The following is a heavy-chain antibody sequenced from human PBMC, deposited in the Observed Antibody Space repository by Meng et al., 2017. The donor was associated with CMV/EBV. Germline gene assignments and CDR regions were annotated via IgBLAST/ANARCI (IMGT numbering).Heavy chain of an antibody. CDR1: GFTFDDYG. J-gene: IGHJ4*02. Sequence: LSLTCAASGFTFDDYGMSWVRQAPGKGLEWVSSISSSSSYIYYADSVKGRFTISRDNAKNSLYLQMNSLRAEDTAVYYCARDLAAGTRIFDYWGQGTLVTVSS. V-gene: IGHV3-21*01. CDR2: ISSSSSYI. D-gene: IGHD6-13*01. CDR3: ARDLAAGTRIFDY.